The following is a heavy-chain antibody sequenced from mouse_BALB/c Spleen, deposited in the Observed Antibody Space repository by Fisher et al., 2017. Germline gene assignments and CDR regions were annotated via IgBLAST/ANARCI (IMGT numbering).Heavy chain of an antibody. CDR3: ARDGVDY. V-gene: IGHV14-2*02. J-gene: IGHJ4*01. Sequence: KFKGKATITADTSSNTAYLQLSSLTSEDTAVYYCARDGVDYWGQGTSVTVSS.